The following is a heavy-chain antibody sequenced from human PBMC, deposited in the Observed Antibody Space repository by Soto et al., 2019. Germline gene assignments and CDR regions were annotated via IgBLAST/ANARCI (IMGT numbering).Heavy chain of an antibody. D-gene: IGHD3-22*01. J-gene: IGHJ4*02. CDR3: AKDLAPRRGRYYHS. CDR2: ISYDGSNK. Sequence: QVHLVESGGGVVQPGRSLRLSCAAYGFTFSSYGMHWVRQAPGKGLEWVAVISYDGSNKYYADFVKGRFTISRDNSKNTLYLQMNCLRAEDTAVYYCAKDLAPRRGRYYHSWGQGTLVTVSS. CDR1: GFTFSSYG. V-gene: IGHV3-30*18.